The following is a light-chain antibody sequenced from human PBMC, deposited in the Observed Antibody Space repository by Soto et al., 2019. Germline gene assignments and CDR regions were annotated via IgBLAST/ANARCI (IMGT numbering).Light chain of an antibody. V-gene: IGLV1-44*01. J-gene: IGLJ3*02. CDR1: SSNIGTNT. CDR2: GNT. CDR3: ATWDDSLHGWV. Sequence: QSVLTQPPSASGTPGQRITISCSGRSSNIGTNTVNWYQQLPGTAPKLLIYGNTQRPSGVPDRFSGSKSGTSASLAISGLQSEDEADYYCATWDDSLHGWVFGGRTKLTVL.